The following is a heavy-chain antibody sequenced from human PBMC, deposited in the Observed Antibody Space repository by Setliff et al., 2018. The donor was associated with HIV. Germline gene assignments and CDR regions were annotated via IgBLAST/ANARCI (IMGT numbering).Heavy chain of an antibody. V-gene: IGHV1-24*01. CDR3: ATHPPYRSAWYMRS. J-gene: IGHJ5*02. CDR1: GFTLNELS. CDR2: FDPEAGEI. D-gene: IGHD6-19*01. Sequence: GASVKVSCKISGFTLNELSIQWVRQAPAKGLEWMGGFDPEAGEIIYAQKFQGRVTMTEDTSTGTAYMDLSSLRSEDTAVYYCATHPPYRSAWYMRSWGQGTLVTVSS.